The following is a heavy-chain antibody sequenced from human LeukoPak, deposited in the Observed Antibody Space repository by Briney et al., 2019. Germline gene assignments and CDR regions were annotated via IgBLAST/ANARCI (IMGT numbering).Heavy chain of an antibody. CDR3: AKMGTTTTQSTHLDY. CDR2: IRYDGNDK. CDR1: GFTFSYYG. D-gene: IGHD4-11*01. J-gene: IGHJ4*02. V-gene: IGHV3-30*02. Sequence: GGSLRLSCAASGFTFSYYGMHWVRQAPGKGLEWVAFIRYDGNDKFYRNSVKGRFTISRDTSRNTLYLQMNSLRADDTAVYYCAKMGTTTTQSTHLDYWGQGTLVTVSS.